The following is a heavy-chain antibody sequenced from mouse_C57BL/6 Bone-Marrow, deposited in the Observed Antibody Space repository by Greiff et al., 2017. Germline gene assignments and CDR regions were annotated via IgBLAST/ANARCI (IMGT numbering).Heavy chain of an antibody. CDR1: GYAFTNYL. CDR3: ARPAFYWYFDV. CDR2: INPGSGGT. Sequence: QVQLQQSGAELVRPGTSVKVSCKASGYAFTNYLIEWVKQRPGQGLEWIGVINPGSGGTKYHEKFKGKATLTADKSSSTAYMQLSSLTSEDSAVYFCARPAFYWYFDVWGTGTTVTVSS. J-gene: IGHJ1*03. V-gene: IGHV1-54*01.